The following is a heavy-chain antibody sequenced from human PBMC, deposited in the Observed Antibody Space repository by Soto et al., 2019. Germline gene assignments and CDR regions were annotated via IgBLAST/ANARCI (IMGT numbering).Heavy chain of an antibody. CDR3: ARGKLGPHYYYYYMDV. J-gene: IGHJ6*03. V-gene: IGHV4-34*01. D-gene: IGHD7-27*01. Sequence: SETLSLTCAVYGGSFSGYYWSWIRQPPGKGLEWIGEINHSGSTNYNPTLKSRVTISVDTSQNHFSLKLSSVTAAATVVYYCARGKLGPHYYYYYMDVWGKGTTVTVSS. CDR1: GGSFSGYY. CDR2: INHSGST.